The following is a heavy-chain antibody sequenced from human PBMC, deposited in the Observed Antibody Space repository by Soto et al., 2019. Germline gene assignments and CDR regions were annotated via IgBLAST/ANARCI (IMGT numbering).Heavy chain of an antibody. CDR2: INPNSGGT. CDR3: ARGIAAAPPWFDP. V-gene: IGHV1-2*04. Sequence: GASVKVSCKASGYTFTGYYMHWVRQAPGQGLEWMGWINPNSGGTNYAQKFQGWVTMTRDTSISTAYMELSRLRSDDTAVYYCARGIAAAPPWFDPWGQGTLVTVSS. D-gene: IGHD6-13*01. J-gene: IGHJ5*02. CDR1: GYTFTGYY.